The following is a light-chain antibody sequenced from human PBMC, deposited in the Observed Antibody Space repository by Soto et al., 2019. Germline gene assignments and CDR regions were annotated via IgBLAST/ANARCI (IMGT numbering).Light chain of an antibody. CDR2: ENN. CDR1: SSNIGNNY. J-gene: IGLJ2*01. V-gene: IGLV1-51*02. Sequence: QSVLTQPPSVSAAPGQKVTISCSGSSSNIGNNYVSWYQQLPGTAPKLLIYENNKRPSGIPDRFSGSKSGTSATLAIAGLQTGDEADYYGGTWDTSLAPGTVFGGGTKLTVL. CDR3: GTWDTSLAPGTV.